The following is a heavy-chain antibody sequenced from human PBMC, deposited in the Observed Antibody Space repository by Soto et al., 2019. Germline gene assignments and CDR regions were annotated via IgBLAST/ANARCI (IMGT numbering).Heavy chain of an antibody. V-gene: IGHV3-23*01. CDR1: GFTFSSYA. J-gene: IGHJ3*02. Sequence: EVQLLESGGGLVQPGGSLRLSCAASGFTFSSYAMSWVRQAPGKGLEWVSANSGSGGSTYYADSVKARFTISRDISRNPLHLQMNSLRAEDTAVYYCALLSGSYPPGAFDIWGQGTMVTVSS. CDR3: ALLSGSYPPGAFDI. D-gene: IGHD1-26*01. CDR2: NSGSGGST.